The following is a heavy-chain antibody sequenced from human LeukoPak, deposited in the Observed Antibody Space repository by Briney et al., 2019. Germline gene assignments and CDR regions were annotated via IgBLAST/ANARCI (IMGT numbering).Heavy chain of an antibody. CDR1: GFTFTGSA. CDR2: IVVCNGDK. D-gene: IGHD3-22*01. J-gene: IGHJ4*02. Sequence: GASVKVSCKSSGFTFTGSAVQWVRQARGQRLEWMGWIVVCNGDKNYAQKFQERVTITRDMSTRTAHMELSSLRSEDTAVYYCAAASRNYPDSSGYFNFDYWGRGTLVTVSS. V-gene: IGHV1-58*01. CDR3: AAASRNYPDSSGYFNFDY.